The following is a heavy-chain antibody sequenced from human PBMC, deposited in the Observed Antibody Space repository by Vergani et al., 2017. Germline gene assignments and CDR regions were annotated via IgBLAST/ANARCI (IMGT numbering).Heavy chain of an antibody. CDR1: GFTFSSYS. Sequence: EVQLVESGGGLVQPGGSLRLSCAASGFTFSSYSMNWVRQAPGKGLEWVSSISSSSSYIYYADSVKGRFTISRDNAKNSLYLQMNSLRAEDTAVYYCARSFPDNYDSSGYYNDFDYWGQGTLVTVSS. CDR2: ISSSSSYI. CDR3: ARSFPDNYDSSGYYNDFDY. J-gene: IGHJ4*02. V-gene: IGHV3-21*01. D-gene: IGHD3-22*01.